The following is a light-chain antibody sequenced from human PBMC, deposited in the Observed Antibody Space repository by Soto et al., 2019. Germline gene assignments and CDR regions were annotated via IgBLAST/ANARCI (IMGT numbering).Light chain of an antibody. V-gene: IGKV3-20*01. CDR2: GAS. Sequence: EIVLTQSPGTLSLSPGERATLSCRASQTVIINYLAWYQHKPGQAPRLLVYGASSRATGIPDRFSGSGSGTDFTLTISRLEPDDFAVDYCQQYGYSPWSFGRGIVVEIK. CDR1: QTVIINY. J-gene: IGKJ4*02. CDR3: QQYGYSPWS.